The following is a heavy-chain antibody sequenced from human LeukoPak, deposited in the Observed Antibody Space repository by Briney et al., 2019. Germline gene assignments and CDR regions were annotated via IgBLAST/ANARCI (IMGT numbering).Heavy chain of an antibody. V-gene: IGHV4-59*08. J-gene: IGHJ6*02. CDR2: IYYSGVT. CDR3: ARREGSHYSVDI. D-gene: IGHD5-12*01. Sequence: SETLSLYCTVSGASLSSYYWSWIRLPPGKGLEWIGSIYYSGVTNFNPSPKRRIAMSVDTSRNLFSLKLSSVTAADTAVYYCARREGSHYSVDIWGQGTTVTVSS. CDR1: GASLSSYY.